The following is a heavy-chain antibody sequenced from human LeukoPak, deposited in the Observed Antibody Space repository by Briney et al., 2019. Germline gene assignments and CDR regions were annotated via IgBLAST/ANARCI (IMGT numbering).Heavy chain of an antibody. J-gene: IGHJ4*02. V-gene: IGHV3-30*18. D-gene: IGHD6-6*01. Sequence: GGSLRLSCAASGFTFSSYGMHWVRQAPGKGLERVAVISYDGSNKYYADSVKGRFTISRDNSKNTLYLQMNSLRAEDTAVYYCAKAGSARPFDYWGQGTLVTVSS. CDR3: AKAGSARPFDY. CDR2: ISYDGSNK. CDR1: GFTFSSYG.